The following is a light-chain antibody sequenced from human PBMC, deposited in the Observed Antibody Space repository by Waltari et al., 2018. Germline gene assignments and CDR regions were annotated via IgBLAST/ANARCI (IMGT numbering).Light chain of an antibody. CDR2: INSDGSH. J-gene: IGLJ3*02. Sequence: QLVLTQSPSASASLGASVKLTCTLDSGHSSNIIAWLPQQPEEGPRYLMKINSDGSHSKGDEIPDRFSGSSSGAERYPTISSVQSEDEADYYCQTGGHGTWVFGGGTKLTVL. CDR3: QTGGHGTWV. V-gene: IGLV4-69*01. CDR1: SGHSSNI.